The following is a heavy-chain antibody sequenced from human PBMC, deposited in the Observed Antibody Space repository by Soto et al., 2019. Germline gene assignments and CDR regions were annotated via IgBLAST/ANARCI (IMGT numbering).Heavy chain of an antibody. CDR3: AKGSRMGTPDS. V-gene: IGHV1-3*01. D-gene: IGHD7-27*01. J-gene: IGHJ4*02. CDR2: IAPGNGNT. Sequence: QVQLVQSGAEVKKPGASVKVFCKASGYTFTDYAIHWVRQAPGQRLELMGWIAPGNGNTKYSQNFQGRVTITRDTSATTAYMELSSLRSEDTAVYYCAKGSRMGTPDSWGQGTLVTFSS. CDR1: GYTFTDYA.